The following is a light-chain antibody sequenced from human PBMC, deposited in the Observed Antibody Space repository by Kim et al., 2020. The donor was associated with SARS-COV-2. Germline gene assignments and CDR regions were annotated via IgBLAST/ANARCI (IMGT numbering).Light chain of an antibody. CDR3: DEYKSYST. CDR2: KAS. J-gene: IGKJ4*02. CDR1: QSISSW. V-gene: IGKV1-5*03. Sequence: DIQMTQSPSTLSASVGDRVTITCRASQSISSWLAWYQQKPGKAPKLLIYKASSLESGVPSRFSGSGSGTEFTLTISSLQPDDFATYYGDEYKSYSTFSLWTKVHI.